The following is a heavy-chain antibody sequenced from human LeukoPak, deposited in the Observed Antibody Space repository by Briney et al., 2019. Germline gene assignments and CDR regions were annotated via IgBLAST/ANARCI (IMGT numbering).Heavy chain of an antibody. CDR1: GGSISSSY. Sequence: PSETLSLTCTVSGGSISSSYCSWIRQPAGKGLEWIGRIYTTGSTDSTDFNPSLKSRVTMSVDTSKNQFSLQLGSVTAADTAVYYCAGFGAGSYYWGQGTLVTVSS. CDR3: AGFGAGSYY. V-gene: IGHV4-4*07. D-gene: IGHD3-10*01. J-gene: IGHJ4*02. CDR2: IYTTGSTDST.